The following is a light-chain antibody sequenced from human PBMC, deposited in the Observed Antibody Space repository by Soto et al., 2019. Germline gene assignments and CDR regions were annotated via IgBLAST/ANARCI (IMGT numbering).Light chain of an antibody. V-gene: IGKV1-27*01. J-gene: IGKJ4*01. CDR2: GAS. Sequence: TQSPYTLSLSLGERVTITCSASQDVGSYLAWYQQKPGKAPKLLIYGASTMHTGIPSRFSGSGSGTEFTLTISSLQSEDFATYYCQQCKDGPFTFGGGTKVDIK. CDR3: QQCKDGPFT. CDR1: QDVGSY.